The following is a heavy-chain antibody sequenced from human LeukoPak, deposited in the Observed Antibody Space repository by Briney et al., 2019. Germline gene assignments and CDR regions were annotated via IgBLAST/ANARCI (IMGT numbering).Heavy chain of an antibody. CDR3: ATHAKPPSRYNWNDDAMGYYYYYMDV. CDR2: IYPGDSDT. J-gene: IGHJ6*03. V-gene: IGHV5-51*01. CDR1: GYSFTSYW. D-gene: IGHD1-1*01. Sequence: PGESLKISCKGSGYSFTSYWIGWVRQMPGKGLEWMGIIYPGDSDTRYSPSFQGQVTISADKSISTAYLQWSSLKASDTAMYYYATHAKPPSRYNWNDDAMGYYYYYMDVWGKGTTVTVSS.